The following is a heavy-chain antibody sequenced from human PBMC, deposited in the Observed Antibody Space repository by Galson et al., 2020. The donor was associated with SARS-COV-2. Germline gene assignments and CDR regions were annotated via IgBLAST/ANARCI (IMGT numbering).Heavy chain of an antibody. CDR3: ARYEQWLVPLDAFDI. V-gene: IGHV3-7*03. CDR1: GFTFSSSW. J-gene: IGHJ3*02. CDR2: IKQDGSEK. D-gene: IGHD6-19*01. Sequence: GGSLRLSCAASGFTFSSSWMSWVRQAPGKGLEWVANIKQDGSEKYYVDSVKGRFTISRDNAKNSLYLQMNSLRAEDTAVYYCARYEQWLVPLDAFDIWGQGTMVTVSS.